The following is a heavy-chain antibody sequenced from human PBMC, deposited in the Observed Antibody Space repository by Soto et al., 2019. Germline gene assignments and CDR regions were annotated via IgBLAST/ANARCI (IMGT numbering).Heavy chain of an antibody. CDR2: INPNSGGT. Sequence: QVQLVQSGAEVKKPGASVKVSCKASGYTFTGYYMHWVRQAPGQGLEWMGWINPNSGGTNYAQKFQGRVTMTRDTSISTAYMELSRLRSDDTAVYYCARDRGYCSSTSCYSDFWRTHHDAFDIWGQGTMVTVSS. CDR1: GYTFTGYY. J-gene: IGHJ3*02. D-gene: IGHD2-2*03. V-gene: IGHV1-2*02. CDR3: ARDRGYCSSTSCYSDFWRTHHDAFDI.